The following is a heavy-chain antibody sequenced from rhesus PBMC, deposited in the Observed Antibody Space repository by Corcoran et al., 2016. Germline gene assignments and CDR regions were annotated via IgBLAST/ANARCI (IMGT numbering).Heavy chain of an antibody. J-gene: IGHJ6*01. D-gene: IGHD6-13*01. CDR2: IYGRGATP. CDR1: GGSISDSYY. V-gene: IGHV4-92*01. Sequence: QVQLQESGPGLVKPSETLSLTCTVSGGSISDSYYWSWIRQPPGKVLEWMGRIYGRGATPSPIPTPKGRVTHSSDPSKSPFSLKLSSGTAADTAVYYCAGWTAAGRIGLDSWGQGVVVTVSS. CDR3: AGWTAAGRIGLDS.